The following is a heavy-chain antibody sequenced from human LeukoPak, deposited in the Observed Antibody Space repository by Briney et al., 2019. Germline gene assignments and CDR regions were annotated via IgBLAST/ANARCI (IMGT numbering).Heavy chain of an antibody. V-gene: IGHV3-48*03. CDR1: GFTFSSYA. Sequence: PGGSLRLSCAASGFTFSSYAMSWVRQVPGKGLEWIAYTSFSGRTIYYADSVKGRFTISRDNAKNSLFLQMNSLRAEDTALYYCARGAPTYYYDSWGQGTLVTVSS. CDR3: ARGAPTYYYDS. J-gene: IGHJ4*02. CDR2: TSFSGRTI.